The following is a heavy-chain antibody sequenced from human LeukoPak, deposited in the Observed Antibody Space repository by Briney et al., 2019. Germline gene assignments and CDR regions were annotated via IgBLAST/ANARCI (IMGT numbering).Heavy chain of an antibody. CDR3: ARDQIQYYDILTGYGAFDI. CDR1: GYTFTSYG. Sequence: ASVMVSCKASGYTFTSYGISWVRQAPGQGLEWMGWISAYNGNTNYAQKLQGRVTMTTDTSTSTAYMELRSLRSDDTAVYYCARDQIQYYDILTGYGAFDIWGQGTMVTVSS. CDR2: ISAYNGNT. V-gene: IGHV1-18*01. D-gene: IGHD3-9*01. J-gene: IGHJ3*02.